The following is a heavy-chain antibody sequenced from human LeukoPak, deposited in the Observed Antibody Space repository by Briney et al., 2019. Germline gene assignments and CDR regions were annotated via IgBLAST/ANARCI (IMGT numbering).Heavy chain of an antibody. CDR3: SRFEYIVSGGELDY. V-gene: IGHV3-53*01. J-gene: IGHJ4*02. CDR2: IYSGGST. CDR1: GVTVRSNC. D-gene: IGHD1-26*01. Sequence: GGSPRLSRAASGVTVRSNCMTWVRQAPGKGLEWVSVIYSGGSTYYADSVKGRFTISRDNSKNTLYLQMNSLRAEDTPGYYCSRFEYIVSGGELDYWGQGTLVTVPS.